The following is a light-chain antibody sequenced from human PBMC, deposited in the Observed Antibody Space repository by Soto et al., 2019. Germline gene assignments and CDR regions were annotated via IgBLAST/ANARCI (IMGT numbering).Light chain of an antibody. CDR1: QSISRY. CDR2: AAS. Sequence: DIQMTQSPSSLSASVGDRVTITXXASQSISRYLNSYQQKPGKAPKXXXYAASSLQSGVPSRFSGSGSGTEFTLTISSLQNEDFATYYCLQHNSYTLTFGQGTRLEIK. J-gene: IGKJ5*01. V-gene: IGKV1-17*01. CDR3: LQHNSYTLT.